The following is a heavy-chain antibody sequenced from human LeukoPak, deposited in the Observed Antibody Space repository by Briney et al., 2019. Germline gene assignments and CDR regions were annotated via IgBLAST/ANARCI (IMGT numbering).Heavy chain of an antibody. Sequence: PGGSLRLSCAASGFTFGTSAMSWVRQAPGKGPEWVSTFGRSGSDTYYSDSVEGRFTIFRDNSKNTLYLQMNSLRDEDTAVYYCAKGSLGSGYYFDYWGQGTLVTVSS. J-gene: IGHJ4*02. CDR1: GFTFGTSA. CDR3: AKGSLGSGYYFDY. V-gene: IGHV3-23*01. D-gene: IGHD6-25*01. CDR2: FGRSGSDT.